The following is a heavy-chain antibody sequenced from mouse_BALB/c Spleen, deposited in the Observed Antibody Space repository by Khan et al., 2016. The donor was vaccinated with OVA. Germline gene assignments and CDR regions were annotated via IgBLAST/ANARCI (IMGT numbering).Heavy chain of an antibody. J-gene: IGHJ1*01. CDR2: ISYSGST. CDR1: GDSITSGY. CDR3: ARGYGSSHWYFDV. Sequence: EVQLVESGPSLVKPSQTLSLTCSVTGDSITSGYWNWIRKFPGNKLEYMGYISYSGSTYYNPSLKSRFSITRDTSKNQYYLQLNSVTTEDTATYYCARGYGSSHWYFDVWGAGTTVTVSS. V-gene: IGHV3-8*02. D-gene: IGHD1-1*01.